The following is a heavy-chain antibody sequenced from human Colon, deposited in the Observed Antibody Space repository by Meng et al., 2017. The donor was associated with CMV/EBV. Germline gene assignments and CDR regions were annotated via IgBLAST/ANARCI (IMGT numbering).Heavy chain of an antibody. CDR3: ARVSSGTYCLDY. CDR2: INPDGSTT. J-gene: IGHJ4*02. Sequence: CAAYGFTLSNNWMEWVRQAPGKGLVWVSGINPDGSTTTYADSVKGRFTISRDNAKNTLYLQLTSLRAEDTAVYYCARVSSGTYCLDYWGQGTLVTVSS. V-gene: IGHV3-74*03. CDR1: GFTLSNNW. D-gene: IGHD1-26*01.